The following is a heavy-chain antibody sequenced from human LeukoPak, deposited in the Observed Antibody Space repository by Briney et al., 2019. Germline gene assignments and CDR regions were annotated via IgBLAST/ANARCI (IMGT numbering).Heavy chain of an antibody. J-gene: IGHJ1*01. V-gene: IGHV4-59*01. Sequence: SETLSLTCTVSGGSISSYYWSWIRQPPGKGLEWIGYIYYSGSTNYNPSLKSRVTISVDTSKNQFSLKLSAVTAADTAVYYCASHFRYCSSTSCDVEYFQHWGQGTLVTVSS. CDR3: ASHFRYCSSTSCDVEYFQH. CDR2: IYYSGST. CDR1: GGSISSYY. D-gene: IGHD2-2*01.